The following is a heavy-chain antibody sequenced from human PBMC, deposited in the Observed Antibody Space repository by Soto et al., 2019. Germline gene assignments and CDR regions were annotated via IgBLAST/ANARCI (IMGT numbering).Heavy chain of an antibody. CDR3: AKETVFTAVEDK. D-gene: IGHD3-10*02. V-gene: IGHV3-30*18. CDR2: ISYDGNDK. Sequence: GGSLRLSCAASGFTFSSHGMHWVRQAPGKGLEWVAVISYDGNDKYYADSVKGRFTSSRDNSKNTLYLQMNSLRAEDTAVYYCAKETVFTAVEDKWGQGTLVTVSS. CDR1: GFTFSSHG. J-gene: IGHJ4*02.